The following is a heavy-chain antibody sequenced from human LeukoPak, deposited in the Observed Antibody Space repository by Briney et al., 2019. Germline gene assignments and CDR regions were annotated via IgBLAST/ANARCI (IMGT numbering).Heavy chain of an antibody. CDR2: IYPGDSNA. Sequence: GESLKISCQASGYNFTTYWIGWVRQMPGKGLEWIGIIYPGDSNAKYSPSFQGQVTISADKSISTAYLQWSSLKASDTAMYYCARTDRSFQTQYWGQGTLVTVSS. V-gene: IGHV5-51*01. CDR1: GYNFTTYW. CDR3: ARTDRSFQTQY. D-gene: IGHD6-19*01. J-gene: IGHJ4*02.